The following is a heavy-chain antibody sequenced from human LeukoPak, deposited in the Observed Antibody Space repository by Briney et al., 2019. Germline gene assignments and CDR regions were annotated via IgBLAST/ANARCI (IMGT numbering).Heavy chain of an antibody. CDR2: ISSSGSST. CDR1: GFTFSSYG. D-gene: IGHD3-10*01. Sequence: GGSLRLSCAASGFTFSSYGMSWVRQAPGKGLEWVSVISSSGSSTYYAGSVKGRFTISRDNSKNTLYLQMNSLRAEDTAVYYCAKSAYGSGSFYWGQGTLVTVSS. J-gene: IGHJ4*02. CDR3: AKSAYGSGSFY. V-gene: IGHV3-23*01.